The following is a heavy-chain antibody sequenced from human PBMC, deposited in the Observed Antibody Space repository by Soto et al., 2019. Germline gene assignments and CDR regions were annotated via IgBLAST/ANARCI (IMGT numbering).Heavy chain of an antibody. CDR1: GFAFSRDA. V-gene: IGHV3-23*01. CDR2: ISGSGGTT. J-gene: IGHJ6*02. D-gene: IGHD2-21*01. CDR3: PKGPGETYYSAMDV. Sequence: RGSLRLSCAASGFAFSRDAISWVRQAPGKGLEWVSGISGSGGTTKYADSVKGRITISRDNSKNTLYLQTNSLRVEDTAVYHCPKGPGETYYSAMDVWGQGTTVTVSS.